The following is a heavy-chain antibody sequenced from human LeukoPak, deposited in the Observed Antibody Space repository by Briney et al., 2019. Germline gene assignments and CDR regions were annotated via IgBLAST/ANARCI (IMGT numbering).Heavy chain of an antibody. J-gene: IGHJ4*02. CDR1: GYSFTSYW. D-gene: IGHD6-6*01. CDR2: IYPGDSDT. V-gene: IGHV5-51*01. Sequence: GESLKISCKGSGYSFTSYWIGWVRQMPGKGLEWMGIIYPGDSDTRYSPSFQGQVTISADKSISTAYLQWSSLKASDTAMYYCARLPTTPYSSSLYYFDYWGQGTLVTVSS. CDR3: ARLPTTPYSSSLYYFDY.